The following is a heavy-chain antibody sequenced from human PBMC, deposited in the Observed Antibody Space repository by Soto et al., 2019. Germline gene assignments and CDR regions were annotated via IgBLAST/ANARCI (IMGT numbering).Heavy chain of an antibody. D-gene: IGHD2-15*01. V-gene: IGHV3-21*01. CDR2: ISSSSSYI. Sequence: GGSLRLSCAASGFTFSSYSMNWVRQAPGKGLELVSSISSSSSYIYYADSVKGRFTISRDNAKNSLYLQMNSLRAEDTAVYYCARELRPDIVVVVAAIFPAYYYGMDVWRQGTTVTVSS. CDR1: GFTFSSYS. J-gene: IGHJ6*02. CDR3: ARELRPDIVVVVAAIFPAYYYGMDV.